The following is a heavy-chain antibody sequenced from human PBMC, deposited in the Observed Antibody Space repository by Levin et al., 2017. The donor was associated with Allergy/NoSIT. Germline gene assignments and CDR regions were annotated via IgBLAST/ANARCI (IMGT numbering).Heavy chain of an antibody. CDR2: IKQDGSEK. CDR3: ARDSLQAAAGPTYYGMDV. J-gene: IGHJ6*02. V-gene: IGHV3-7*01. D-gene: IGHD6-13*01. Sequence: GGSLRLSCAASGFTFSSYWMSWVRQAPGKGLEWVANIKQDGSEKYYVDSVKGRFTISRDNAKNSLYLQMNSLRAEDTAVYYCARDSLQAAAGPTYYGMDVWGQGTTVTVSS. CDR1: GFTFSSYW.